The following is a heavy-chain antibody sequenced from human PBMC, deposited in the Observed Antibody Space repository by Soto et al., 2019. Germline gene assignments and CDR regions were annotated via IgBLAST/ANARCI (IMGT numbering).Heavy chain of an antibody. CDR3: AKLPTGDYGSAY. V-gene: IGHV3-30*18. Sequence: GGSLRLSCAASGFTFSNYGMHWVRQAPGQGLEWVAVISYDGSNKYYADSVKGRFTISRDNSKNTLYLQMNSLRAEDTAVYYCAKLPTGDYGSAYWGQGTLVTVSS. CDR2: ISYDGSNK. J-gene: IGHJ4*02. D-gene: IGHD4-17*01. CDR1: GFTFSNYG.